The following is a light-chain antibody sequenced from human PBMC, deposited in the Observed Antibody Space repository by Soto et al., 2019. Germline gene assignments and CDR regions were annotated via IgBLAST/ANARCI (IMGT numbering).Light chain of an antibody. Sequence: QSVLTQPPSVSDAPRQRVTISCSGSSSNIGNNAVNWYQQLPGKAPKLLIYYDDLLPSGVSDRFSGSKSGTSASLAISGLQSDDEADYYCAAWDDSLTGVVFGGGTKLTVL. V-gene: IGLV1-36*01. CDR3: AAWDDSLTGVV. J-gene: IGLJ2*01. CDR2: YDD. CDR1: SSNIGNNA.